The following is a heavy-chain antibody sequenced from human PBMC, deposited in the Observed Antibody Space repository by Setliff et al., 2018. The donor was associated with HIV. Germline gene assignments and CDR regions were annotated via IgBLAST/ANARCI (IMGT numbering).Heavy chain of an antibody. CDR3: AREPDY. V-gene: IGHV4-39*07. CDR1: GGSISSDCCY. J-gene: IGHJ4*02. CDR2: INHSGST. Sequence: SETLSLTCSVSGGSISSDCCYWGWIRQPPGKGLEWIGEINHSGSTNYNPSLKSRVTISVDTSKNQFSLKLSSVTAADTAVYYCAREPDYWGQGTLVTVSS.